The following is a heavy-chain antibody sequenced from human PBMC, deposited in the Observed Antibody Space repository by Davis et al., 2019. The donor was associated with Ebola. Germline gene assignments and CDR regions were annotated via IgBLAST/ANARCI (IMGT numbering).Heavy chain of an antibody. CDR3: AKDLHSYGRREYYYYGMDV. D-gene: IGHD5-18*01. J-gene: IGHJ6*02. V-gene: IGHV3-33*06. Sequence: GESLKISCAASGFTFSSYDMHWVRQAPGKGLEWVAVIWYDGSNSYYADSVKGRFTISRDNSKNTLYLHMNSLRAEDTAVYYCAKDLHSYGRREYYYYGMDVWGQGTTVTVSS. CDR1: GFTFSSYD. CDR2: IWYDGSNS.